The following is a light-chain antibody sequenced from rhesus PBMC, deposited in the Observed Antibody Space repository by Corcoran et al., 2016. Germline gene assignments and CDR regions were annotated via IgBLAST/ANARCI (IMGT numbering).Light chain of an antibody. J-gene: IGKJ4*01. V-gene: IGKV3-42*02. CDR3: QQYSDWPLT. Sequence: EIVLTQSPATLSLSPGERVTLSCRASQRVSSSLAWYQQKPGQTPRLLIYAASSRATGIPERFSGSGSETDFTLTISSLEPEDVGVYYCQQYSDWPLTFGGGTKVELK. CDR1: QRVSSS. CDR2: AAS.